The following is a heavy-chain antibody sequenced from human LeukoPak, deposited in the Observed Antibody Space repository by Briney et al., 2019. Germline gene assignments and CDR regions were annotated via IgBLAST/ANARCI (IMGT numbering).Heavy chain of an antibody. D-gene: IGHD5-18*01. CDR2: ISGSGGTT. CDR1: GFTFSNYA. CDR3: ARVRYSYGFGY. J-gene: IGHJ4*02. Sequence: GSLRLSCAASGFTFSNYAMTWVRQAPGKGLEWVSAISGSGGTTYYADSVKGRFTISRDNSKNMLYLQMDSLRTEDTAVYYCARVRYSYGFGYWGQGTLVTVSS. V-gene: IGHV3-23*01.